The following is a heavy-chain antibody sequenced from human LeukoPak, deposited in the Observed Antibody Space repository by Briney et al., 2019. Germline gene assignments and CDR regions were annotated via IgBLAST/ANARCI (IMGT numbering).Heavy chain of an antibody. CDR1: GGSISSSSYY. Sequence: KPSETLSLTCTVSGGSISSSSYYWGWIRQPPGKGLEWIGSIYYSGSTYYNPSLKSRVTISVDTSKNQFSLKLSSVTAADTAVYYCARHCTNGVCYTDFALCGQGTLVTVSS. V-gene: IGHV4-39*01. CDR3: ARHCTNGVCYTDFAL. D-gene: IGHD2-8*01. J-gene: IGHJ4*02. CDR2: IYYSGST.